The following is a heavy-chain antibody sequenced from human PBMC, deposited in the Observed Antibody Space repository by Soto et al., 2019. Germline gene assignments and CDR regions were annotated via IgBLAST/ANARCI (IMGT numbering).Heavy chain of an antibody. J-gene: IGHJ5*02. Sequence: EVQLLESGGGLVQPGGSLRLSCAASGFTFSSYAMSWVRQAPGKGLEWVSGISGSGGSTYYADSVKGRFTISRDNSKNTLYLQMNSLRAEDTAVYYCTTPVYSSSSSDSWFDPWGQGTLVTVSS. CDR1: GFTFSSYA. CDR3: TTPVYSSSSSDSWFDP. V-gene: IGHV3-23*01. D-gene: IGHD6-6*01. CDR2: ISGSGGST.